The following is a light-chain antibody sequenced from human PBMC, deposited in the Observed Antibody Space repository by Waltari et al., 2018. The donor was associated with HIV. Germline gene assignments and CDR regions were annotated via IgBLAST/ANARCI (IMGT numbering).Light chain of an antibody. CDR1: TSSIGDHT. CDR2: SNN. Sequence: QSVLSQPPSACGSHGQRVTISWSGGTSSIGDHTVNWKQQLQGMAPKHLIYSNNERPSGAPDRFSGSKSGTSAALAISGLQSEDAADYYCATWDDSLNGPEFGGGTKLTVL. J-gene: IGLJ3*02. CDR3: ATWDDSLNGPE. V-gene: IGLV1-44*01.